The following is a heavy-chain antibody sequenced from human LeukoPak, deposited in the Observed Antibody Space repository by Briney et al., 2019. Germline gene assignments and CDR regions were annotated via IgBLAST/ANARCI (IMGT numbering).Heavy chain of an antibody. D-gene: IGHD3/OR15-3a*01. Sequence: PGGSLRLSCAASGFTFSSYSMNWVRQAPGKGLEWVSYISSSSSTIYYADSVKGRLTISRDNAKNSLHLQMNSLRAEDTAVYYCARDLMETSPWTTEGFDPWGQGTLVTVSS. CDR1: GFTFSSYS. J-gene: IGHJ5*02. V-gene: IGHV3-48*01. CDR3: ARDLMETSPWTTEGFDP. CDR2: ISSSSSTI.